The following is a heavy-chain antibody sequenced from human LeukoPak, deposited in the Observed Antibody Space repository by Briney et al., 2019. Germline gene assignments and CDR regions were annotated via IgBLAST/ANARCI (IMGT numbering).Heavy chain of an antibody. CDR2: INHSGST. Sequence: SETLSLTCAVYGGSFSGYYWGWIRQPPGKGLEWIGEINHSGSTNYNPSLKGRVTISVDTSKNQFSLKLSSVTAADTAVYYCARDYGDQNDYWGQGTLVTVSS. CDR1: GGSFSGYY. CDR3: ARDYGDQNDY. V-gene: IGHV4-34*01. J-gene: IGHJ4*02. D-gene: IGHD4-17*01.